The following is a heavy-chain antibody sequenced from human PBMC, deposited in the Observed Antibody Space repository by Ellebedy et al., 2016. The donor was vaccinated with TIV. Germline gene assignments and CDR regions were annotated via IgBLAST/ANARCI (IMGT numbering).Heavy chain of an antibody. CDR2: INQDGSHI. D-gene: IGHD6-25*01. CDR3: ARGAARGIFYYYGMDV. CDR1: GLTFSTYW. Sequence: GESLQISXATSGLTFSTYWMNWVRQVPGKGLEWVANINQDGSHIYYVHSVKCRFTISRDNAKNSLYLQLNSLRTEDTAVYYCARGAARGIFYYYGMDVWGQGTTVTVSS. J-gene: IGHJ6*02. V-gene: IGHV3-7*01.